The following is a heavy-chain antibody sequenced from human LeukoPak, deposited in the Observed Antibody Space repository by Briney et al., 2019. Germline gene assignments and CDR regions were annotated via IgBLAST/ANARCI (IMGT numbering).Heavy chain of an antibody. V-gene: IGHV3-15*07. CDR2: IRSKADGGTP. D-gene: IGHD2-15*01. CDR3: TTRSPARYCSDGACYSSADY. J-gene: IGHJ4*02. CDR1: GLTVSSYS. Sequence: GGSLRLSCVASGLTVSSYSMNWVRQAPGKGLEWVGHIRSKADGGTPDYIAPVKGRFTISRDDSKDTLYLQMNSLNTEDTAMYYCTTRSPARYCSDGACYSSADYWGQGTLVTVSS.